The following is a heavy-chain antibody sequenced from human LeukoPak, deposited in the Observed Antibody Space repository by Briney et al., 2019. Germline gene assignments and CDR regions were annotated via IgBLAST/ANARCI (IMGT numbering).Heavy chain of an antibody. CDR2: ISDDGTKK. J-gene: IGHJ4*02. D-gene: IGHD2-2*01. V-gene: IGHV3-30*04. CDR3: ARENTSSSFDY. Sequence: AGGSLRLSCAASAFTFRTYAMHWVRQAPGKGLEWVAIISDDGTKKYYADSVKGRFTISRDNSKSTLFLQMNSLRPEDTAIYYCARENTSSSFDYWGQGTLVTVSS. CDR1: AFTFRTYA.